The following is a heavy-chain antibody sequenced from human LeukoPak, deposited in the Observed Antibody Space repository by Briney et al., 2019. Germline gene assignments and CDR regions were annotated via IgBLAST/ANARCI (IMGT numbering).Heavy chain of an antibody. Sequence: GSLRLSCAASGFTFSSYAMIWVRQAPGKGLEWVTVISGSGGRTYYADSVKGRFTISRDNSKNTLYLQMSSLRAEDTAVYYCAKDRGGGNLDFDYWGQGTLVTVSS. CDR3: AKDRGGGNLDFDY. CDR1: GFTFSSYA. CDR2: ISGSGGRT. D-gene: IGHD2-15*01. J-gene: IGHJ4*02. V-gene: IGHV3-23*01.